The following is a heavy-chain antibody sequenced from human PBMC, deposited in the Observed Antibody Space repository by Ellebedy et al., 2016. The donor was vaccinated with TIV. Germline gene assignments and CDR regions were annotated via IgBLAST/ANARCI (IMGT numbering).Heavy chain of an antibody. J-gene: IGHJ4*02. CDR2: IYHSGNT. V-gene: IGHV4-4*02. CDR1: GGSISSNNW. Sequence: MPSETLSLTCAVSGGSISSNNWWSWVRQPPGKGLEWIGEIYHSGNTNYNPSLKSRVTISVDKSKNQFSLKLNSVTAADTAVYYCAREGENTVMALDYWGQGTLVTVSS. D-gene: IGHD5-18*01. CDR3: AREGENTVMALDY.